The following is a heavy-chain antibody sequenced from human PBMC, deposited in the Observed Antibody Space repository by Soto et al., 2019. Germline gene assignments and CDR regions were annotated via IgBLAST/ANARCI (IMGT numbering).Heavy chain of an antibody. CDR3: AREVVVGATAKFAR. D-gene: IGHD2-21*01. J-gene: IGHJ4*02. Sequence: EVQMVESGGGRIQPGGSLKLSCAVSGFGVTESETYVSWIRQAPGKGLEWVAAFYRGGRRNYAASVKGRFVISRDKSENSVFLQLNLVRVEDTAVYYCAREVVVGATAKFARWGQGTMVIVSP. CDR1: GFGVTESETY. CDR2: FYRGGRR. V-gene: IGHV3-53*03.